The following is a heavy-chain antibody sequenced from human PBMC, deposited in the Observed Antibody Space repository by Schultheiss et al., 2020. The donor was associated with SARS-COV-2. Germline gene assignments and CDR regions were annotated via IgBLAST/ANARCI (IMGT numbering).Heavy chain of an antibody. CDR3: TTDLGQQDYVGFGIRYFDWLFHAP. CDR1: GFSFSSYS. CDR2: ISSSSSYI. V-gene: IGHV3-21*03. D-gene: IGHD3-9*01. J-gene: IGHJ5*02. Sequence: GGSLRLSCAASGFSFSSYSMNWVRQAPGKGLEWVSSISSSSSYIYYADSVKGRFTISRDNSKNTLYMQMNSLKTEDTAVYYCTTDLGQQDYVGFGIRYFDWLFHAPWGQGTLVTVSS.